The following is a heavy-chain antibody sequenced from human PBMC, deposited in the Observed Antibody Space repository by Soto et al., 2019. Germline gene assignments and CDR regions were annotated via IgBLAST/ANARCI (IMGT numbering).Heavy chain of an antibody. CDR2: INSNSGDT. V-gene: IGHV1-2*02. CDR1: GYTLTDYY. CDR3: AKPLTRGYSGSRDAFEI. J-gene: IGHJ3*02. Sequence: GASVKVSCKASGYTLTDYYLHWVRQAPGQGLERMGWINSNSGDTHYAQRFQGGVLMTRDTSTSTAYMELRSLTSDDTAVYYCAKPLTRGYSGSRDAFEIWGQGTMVTVSS. D-gene: IGHD5-12*01.